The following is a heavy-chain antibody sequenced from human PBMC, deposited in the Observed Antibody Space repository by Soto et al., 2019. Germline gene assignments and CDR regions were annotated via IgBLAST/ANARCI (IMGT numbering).Heavy chain of an antibody. Sequence: GASVKVSCKASGGTFSSYAISWVRQSPGQGLEWMGGIIPIFGTANYAQKFQGRVTITAYESTSTAYMELSSLRSEDTAVYYCEYTYYYDSSGSHDAFDIWGQGTMVTVSS. CDR3: EYTYYYDSSGSHDAFDI. J-gene: IGHJ3*02. CDR2: IIPIFGTA. V-gene: IGHV1-69*13. CDR1: GGTFSSYA. D-gene: IGHD3-22*01.